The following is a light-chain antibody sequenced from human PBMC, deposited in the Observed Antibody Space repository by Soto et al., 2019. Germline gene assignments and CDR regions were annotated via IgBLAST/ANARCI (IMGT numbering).Light chain of an antibody. Sequence: QSALTQPRSVSGSPGQSVTISCTGTSSDVGGYNYVSWYQQHPGKAPKLMIYEVTKRPSGVPDRFSGSKSGNTASLTISGLQAADEADYYCCSYAGSDTDVFGGGTKVTVL. CDR1: SSDVGGYNY. J-gene: IGLJ2*01. V-gene: IGLV2-11*01. CDR3: CSYAGSDTDV. CDR2: EVT.